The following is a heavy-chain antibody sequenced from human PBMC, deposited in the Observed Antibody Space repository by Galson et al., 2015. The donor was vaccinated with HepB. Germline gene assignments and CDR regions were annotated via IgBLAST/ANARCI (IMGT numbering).Heavy chain of an antibody. V-gene: IGHV1-46*01. D-gene: IGHD3-3*01. J-gene: IGHJ6*02. CDR3: ARTIPNYDFWSGYYKGGEGYGMDV. CDR1: GYTFTSYY. CDR2: INPSGGST. Sequence: SVKVSCKASGYTFTSYYMHWVRQAPGQGLEWMGIINPSGGSTSYAQKFLGRVTMTRDTSTSTVYMELSSLRSEDTAVYYCARTIPNYDFWSGYYKGGEGYGMDVWGQGTTVTVSS.